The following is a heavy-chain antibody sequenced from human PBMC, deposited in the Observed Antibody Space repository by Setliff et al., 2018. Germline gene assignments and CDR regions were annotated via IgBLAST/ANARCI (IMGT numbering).Heavy chain of an antibody. CDR3: ARVGSSSWLHPDVYYYYGMDV. CDR2: INPNSGGT. D-gene: IGHD6-13*01. J-gene: IGHJ6*02. Sequence: ASVKVSCKASGYAFTGYYIHWVRQAPGQGLEWMGRINPNSGGTNYAQKLQGRVTMTTDTSTSTAYMELRSLRSDDTAVYYCARVGSSSWLHPDVYYYYGMDVWGQGTTVTV. CDR1: GYAFTGYY. V-gene: IGHV1-2*06.